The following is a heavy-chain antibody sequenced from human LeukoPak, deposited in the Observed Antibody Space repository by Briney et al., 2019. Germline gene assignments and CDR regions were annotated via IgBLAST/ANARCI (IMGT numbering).Heavy chain of an antibody. CDR2: ISGSGGST. Sequence: PGGSLRLSCAASGFTFSSYAMSWVRQAPGKGLEWVSAISGSGGSTYYADSVKGRFTISRDNSKNTLYLRMNSLRAEDTAVYYCAKDMDSSGYYYGGYWFDPWGQGTLVTVSS. V-gene: IGHV3-23*01. CDR3: AKDMDSSGYYYGGYWFDP. D-gene: IGHD3-22*01. J-gene: IGHJ5*02. CDR1: GFTFSSYA.